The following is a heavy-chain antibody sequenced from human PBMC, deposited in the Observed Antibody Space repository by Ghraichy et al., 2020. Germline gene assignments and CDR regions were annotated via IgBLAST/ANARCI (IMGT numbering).Heavy chain of an antibody. CDR2: ISGTGGTK. D-gene: IGHD2-8*02. J-gene: IGHJ4*02. V-gene: IGHV3-48*03. Sequence: GGSLRLSCAASGFIFSSYELNWVRQAPGKGLECLSYISGTGGTKYYADSVKGRFTISRDNAENSLYLQMNSLRDEDTAVYYCARVGSGGQRNDYWGQGTLVTVSS. CDR1: GFIFSSYE. CDR3: ARVGSGGQRNDY.